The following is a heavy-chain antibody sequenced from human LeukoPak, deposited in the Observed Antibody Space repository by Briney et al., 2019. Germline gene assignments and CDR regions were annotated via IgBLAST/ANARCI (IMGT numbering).Heavy chain of an antibody. CDR1: GYSFTSYW. D-gene: IGHD4-11*01. J-gene: IGHJ6*02. CDR3: ARHERRFATVTSYGMDV. V-gene: IGHV5-51*01. Sequence: GESLKISCKGSGYSFTSYWIGWVRQMPGKGLEWMGIIYPGDSDTRYSPSFQGQVTISADKSISTAYLQWSGLKASDTAMYYCARHERRFATVTSYGMDVWGQGTTVTVSS. CDR2: IYPGDSDT.